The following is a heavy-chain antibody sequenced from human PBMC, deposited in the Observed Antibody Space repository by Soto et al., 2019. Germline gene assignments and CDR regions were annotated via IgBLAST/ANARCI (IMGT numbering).Heavy chain of an antibody. CDR1: GYTFTSYG. Sequence: QAQLVQSGAEVKKPGASVKVSCKASGYTFTSYGITWVRQAPGQGLEWMGWISAYNGNTNYAQKLQRRVTMTTDTSTSTAYMELRSLRSDDKAVYYCARDGGQGPVVVVRTDYWGQGTLVTVSS. J-gene: IGHJ4*02. D-gene: IGHD3-22*01. CDR2: ISAYNGNT. CDR3: ARDGGQGPVVVVRTDY. V-gene: IGHV1-18*01.